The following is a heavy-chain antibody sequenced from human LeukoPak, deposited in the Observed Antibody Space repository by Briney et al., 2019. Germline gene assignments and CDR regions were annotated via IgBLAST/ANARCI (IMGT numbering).Heavy chain of an antibody. V-gene: IGHV4-59*01. Sequence: SETLSLTCTVSGGSISSYYWTWIRQPPGKGLEWIGYIYYSGSTNYNPSLKSRVTISVDTSKNQFSLKLTSVTAADTAVYYCARGILGRYYFDYWGQGTLVTVSS. CDR2: IYYSGST. D-gene: IGHD3-3*02. CDR1: GGSISSYY. J-gene: IGHJ4*02. CDR3: ARGILGRYYFDY.